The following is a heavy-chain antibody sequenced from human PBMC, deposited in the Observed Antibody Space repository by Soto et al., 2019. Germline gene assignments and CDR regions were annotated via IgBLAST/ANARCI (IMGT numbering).Heavy chain of an antibody. CDR1: GYIFSDYY. J-gene: IGHJ3*01. V-gene: IGHV1-2*02. CDR3: VRGRAVAGINDEAFDL. Sequence: ALVKVSCKASGYIFSDYYMHWVRQAPGQGLECMGWINPNSGDTIYAQKFQGRVTVTGDPSISTAYMELSRLTSDDTAVYYCVRGRAVAGINDEAFDLWGQGTMVTVSS. D-gene: IGHD6-19*01. CDR2: INPNSGDT.